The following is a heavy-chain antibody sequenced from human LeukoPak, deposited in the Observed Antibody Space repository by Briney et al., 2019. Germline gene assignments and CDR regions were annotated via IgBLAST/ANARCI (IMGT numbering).Heavy chain of an antibody. D-gene: IGHD2-15*01. CDR1: GFTFSSYS. CDR3: ARVVVHCSGGSCYPDY. CDR2: ISSSSSYI. V-gene: IGHV3-21*01. Sequence: GGSLRLSCAASGFTFSSYSMNWVRQAPGKGLKWVSSISSSSSYIYYADSVKGRFTISRDNAKNSLFLQMNSLRAEDTAVYYCARVVVHCSGGSCYPDYWGQGTLVTVSS. J-gene: IGHJ4*02.